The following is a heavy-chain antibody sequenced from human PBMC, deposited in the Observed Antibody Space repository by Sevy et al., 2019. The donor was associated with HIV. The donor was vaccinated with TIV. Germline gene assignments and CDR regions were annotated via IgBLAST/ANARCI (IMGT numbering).Heavy chain of an antibody. V-gene: IGHV3-48*02. CDR1: GFTFSSHS. J-gene: IGHJ4*02. D-gene: IGHD3-22*01. CDR2: ISGTGNTI. CDR3: ARVPPYYDSNVSDF. Sequence: GGSLRLSCAASGFTFSSHSMNWVRQTPGKGLEWISYISGTGNTIYYSDSVKGLFTISRDNAKNSPYLQLKILRDEDTAIYYCARVPPYYDSNVSDFWGQGSLAAVSS.